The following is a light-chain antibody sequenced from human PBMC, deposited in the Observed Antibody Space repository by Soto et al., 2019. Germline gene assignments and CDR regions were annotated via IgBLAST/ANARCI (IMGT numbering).Light chain of an antibody. CDR1: SSDVGGYNY. CDR2: DVS. Sequence: QSVLTQPASVSGSPGQXITISCTGASSDVGGYNYVSWYQHHPGKAPKLMIFDVSNRPSGVSNRFSGSKSGNTASLTISGLQPEDEADYYCSSYTPSNTRQIVFGTGTKVTVL. J-gene: IGLJ1*01. CDR3: SSYTPSNTRQIV. V-gene: IGLV2-14*03.